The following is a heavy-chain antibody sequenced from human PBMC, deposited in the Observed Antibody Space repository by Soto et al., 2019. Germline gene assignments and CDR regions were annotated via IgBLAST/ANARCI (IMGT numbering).Heavy chain of an antibody. CDR1: RDTFNDYA. V-gene: IGHV1-69*01. J-gene: IGHJ4*02. Sequence: QVQLVQSGAEVRKPGSSVKVSCKASRDTFNDYAITWVRQAPGQGLEWMGGIIPVLGTTKYAQKFQGRVTMTADESTSKAYMELNSLTAEDRAVYYCAAGGSNGYIRWGQGTQVSVSS. D-gene: IGHD2-2*02. CDR2: IIPVLGTT. CDR3: AAGGSNGYIR.